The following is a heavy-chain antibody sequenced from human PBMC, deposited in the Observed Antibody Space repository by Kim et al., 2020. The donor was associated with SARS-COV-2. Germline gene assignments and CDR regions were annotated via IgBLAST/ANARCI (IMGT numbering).Heavy chain of an antibody. CDR3: AVRSITMIVVVRYGMDV. CDR2: IYYSGST. CDR1: GGSISSSSYY. Sequence: SETLSLTCTVSGGSISSSSYYWGWIRQPPGKGLEWIGSIYYSGSTYYNPSLKSRVTISVDTSKNQFSLKLSSVTAADTAVYYCAVRSITMIVVVRYGMDVWGQGTTVTVSS. J-gene: IGHJ6*02. V-gene: IGHV4-39*01. D-gene: IGHD3-22*01.